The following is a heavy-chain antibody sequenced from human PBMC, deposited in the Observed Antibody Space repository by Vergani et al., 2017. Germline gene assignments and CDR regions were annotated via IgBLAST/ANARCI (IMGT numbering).Heavy chain of an antibody. J-gene: IGHJ5*02. CDR3: ARDPPGYSKNWFDP. CDR1: GFTFSSYG. Sequence: QVQLVESGGGVVQPGRSLRLSCAASGFTFSSYGMHWVRQAPGKGLEWVAVIWYDGSNKYYEDSVKGRFTISRDNSKNSLYVQMNSLRAEDPAVYYCARDPPGYSKNWFDPWGQGTLVTVSS. CDR2: IWYDGSNK. V-gene: IGHV3-33*01. D-gene: IGHD6-13*01.